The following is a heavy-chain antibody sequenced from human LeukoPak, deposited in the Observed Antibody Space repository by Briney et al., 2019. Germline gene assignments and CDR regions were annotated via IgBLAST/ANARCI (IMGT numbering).Heavy chain of an antibody. CDR2: ISSSSSTI. CDR1: GFTFSSYS. Sequence: GGSLRLSCAASGFTFSSYSMNWVRQAPGKGLEWVSYISSSSSTIYYADSVKGRFTISRDNSKNSLYLQLTSLRAEDTALYYCARGRGRNSFDYWGQGTLVSVSS. V-gene: IGHV3-48*04. J-gene: IGHJ4*02. D-gene: IGHD1-14*01. CDR3: ARGRGRNSFDY.